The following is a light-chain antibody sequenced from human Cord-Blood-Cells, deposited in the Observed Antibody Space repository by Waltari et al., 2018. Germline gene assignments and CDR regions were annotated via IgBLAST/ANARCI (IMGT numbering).Light chain of an antibody. J-gene: IGKJ2*01. Sequence: DIVMTQSPLSLPVTPGAPASISCRSSQSLLHSNGYHYLYWYLQKTGPSPQLLIYLGSNRASGVPDRCSGSGSGTDFTLKISRVVAEDVGVYYCMQALQTPPYTFGQGTKLEIK. CDR3: MQALQTPPYT. V-gene: IGKV2-28*01. CDR1: QSLLHSNGYHY. CDR2: LGS.